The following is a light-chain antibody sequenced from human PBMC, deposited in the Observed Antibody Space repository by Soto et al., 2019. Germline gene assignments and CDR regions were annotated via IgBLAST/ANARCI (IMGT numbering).Light chain of an antibody. CDR1: QSVSSN. V-gene: IGKV3-15*01. Sequence: EIVMTQSPATLSVSPGERATLSCRASQSVSSNLAWYQQKPGQAPRLLIYGASTRATGIPARFSGSGSGTELTLTISSLQSEDFAVYYCQQYNNWPRIGGGTKVEIK. CDR3: QQYNNWPR. CDR2: GAS. J-gene: IGKJ4*01.